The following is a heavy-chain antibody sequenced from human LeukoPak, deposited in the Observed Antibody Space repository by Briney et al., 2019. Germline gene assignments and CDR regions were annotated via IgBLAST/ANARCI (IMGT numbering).Heavy chain of an antibody. CDR2: IYYSGST. CDR3: ARLTGYSYGYFDY. CDR1: GGSISSYY. J-gene: IGHJ4*02. V-gene: IGHV4-59*08. Sequence: SETLSLTCTVSGGSISSYYWSWIRQPPGKGLEGIGYIYYSGSTNYNPSLKSRVTISVDTSKNQFSLKLSSVTAADTAVYYCARLTGYSYGYFDYWGQGTLVTVSS. D-gene: IGHD5-18*01.